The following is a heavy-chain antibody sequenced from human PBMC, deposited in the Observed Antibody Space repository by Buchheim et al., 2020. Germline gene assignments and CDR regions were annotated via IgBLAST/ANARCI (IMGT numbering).Heavy chain of an antibody. CDR3: ARDLSTPNSSSWYFGY. CDR1: GFTVSSNY. V-gene: IGHV3-66*02. D-gene: IGHD6-13*01. CDR2: IYSGGST. Sequence: EVQLVESGGGLVQPGGSLRLSCAASGFTVSSNYMSWVRQAPGKGLEWVSVIYSGGSTYYADSVKGRFTISRDNSKNTLYLQMNSLRAEDTAVYYCARDLSTPNSSSWYFGYWGQGTL. J-gene: IGHJ4*02.